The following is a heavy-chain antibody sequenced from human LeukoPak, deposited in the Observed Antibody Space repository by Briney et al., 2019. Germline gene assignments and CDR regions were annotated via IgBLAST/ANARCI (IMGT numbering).Heavy chain of an antibody. D-gene: IGHD1-14*01. J-gene: IGHJ4*02. CDR1: GFTVSSND. V-gene: IGHV3-53*01. CDR2: IYSGGST. Sequence: GGSLRLSCAASGFTVSSNDMSWVRQAPGKGLEWVSLIYSGGSTYYADSVKGRFTISRDSSKNTLYLQMNSLRAEDTAVYYCAGSTNPYYFDYWGQGTLVTVSS. CDR3: AGSTNPYYFDY.